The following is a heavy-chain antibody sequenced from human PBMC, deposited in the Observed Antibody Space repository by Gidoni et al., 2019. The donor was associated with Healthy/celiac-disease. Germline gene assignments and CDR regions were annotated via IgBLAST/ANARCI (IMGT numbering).Heavy chain of an antibody. V-gene: IGHV2-5*01. J-gene: IGHJ4*02. CDR3: AHRPRGYSYGYYFDY. CDR2: IYWNDDK. Sequence: WIRQPPGKALEWLALIYWNDDKRYSPSLKSRLTITKDTSKNQVVLKMTNMDPVDTATYYCAHRPRGYSYGYYFDYWGQGTLVTVSS. D-gene: IGHD5-18*01.